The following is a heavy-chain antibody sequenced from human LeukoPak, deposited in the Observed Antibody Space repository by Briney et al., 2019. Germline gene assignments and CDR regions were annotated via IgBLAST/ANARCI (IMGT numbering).Heavy chain of an antibody. V-gene: IGHV7-4-1*04. Sequence: ASVKVSCKASGYTFTSYYMHWVRQAPGQGLEYMGWINTNTGNPTYAQGFAGRFVFSVDTSVRMAYMQISSLKAEDTAIHYCAAAGGNGFDIWGQGTMVTVSS. CDR1: GYTFTSYY. CDR3: AAAGGNGFDI. CDR2: INTNTGNP. D-gene: IGHD1-26*01. J-gene: IGHJ3*02.